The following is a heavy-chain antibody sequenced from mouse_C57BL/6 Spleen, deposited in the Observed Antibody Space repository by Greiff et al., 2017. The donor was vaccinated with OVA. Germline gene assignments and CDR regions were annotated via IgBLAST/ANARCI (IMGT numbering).Heavy chain of an antibody. Sequence: QVQLKQPGAELVKPGASVKLSCKASGYTFTSYWMHWVKQRPGRGLEWIGRIDPNSGGTKYNEKFKSKATLTVDKPSSTAYMQRSSLTSEDSAVYYCARSRWLNDYAMDYWGQGTSVTVSS. CDR1: GYTFTSYW. CDR2: IDPNSGGT. V-gene: IGHV1-72*01. J-gene: IGHJ4*01. CDR3: ARSRWLNDYAMDY. D-gene: IGHD2-3*01.